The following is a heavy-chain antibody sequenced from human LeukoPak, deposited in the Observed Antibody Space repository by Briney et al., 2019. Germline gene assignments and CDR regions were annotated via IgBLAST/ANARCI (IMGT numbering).Heavy chain of an antibody. CDR1: GITFDTYW. CDR2: IKEDGSEK. Sequence: GGSLRLSCSCAASGITFDTYWMHWVRQSPGKGLEWVAAIKEDGSEKYYVDSVKGRFTISRDKAKNSLHLQMNSLGAEDTAVYYCATDFDWGQGTLVTVSS. V-gene: IGHV3-7*01. J-gene: IGHJ4*02. CDR3: ATDFD.